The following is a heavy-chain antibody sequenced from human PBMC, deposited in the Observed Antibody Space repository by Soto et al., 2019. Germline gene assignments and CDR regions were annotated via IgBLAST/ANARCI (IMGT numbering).Heavy chain of an antibody. J-gene: IGHJ6*02. Sequence: GASVKVSCKASGGTFSSYAISWVRQAPGQGLEWMGGIIPIFGTANYAQKFQGRVTITADESTSTAYMELSSLRSEDTAVYYCATAAAAAGIYYYYGIDVWGQGTTVTVSS. CDR2: IIPIFGTA. V-gene: IGHV1-69*13. D-gene: IGHD6-13*01. CDR1: GGTFSSYA. CDR3: ATAAAAAGIYYYYGIDV.